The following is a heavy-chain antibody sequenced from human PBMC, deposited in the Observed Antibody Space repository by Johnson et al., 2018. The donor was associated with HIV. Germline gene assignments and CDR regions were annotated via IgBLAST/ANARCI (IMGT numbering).Heavy chain of an antibody. CDR1: GLTVRRYA. J-gene: IGHJ3*02. V-gene: IGHV3-23*04. D-gene: IGHD4/OR15-4a*01. CDR2: ISGSGGST. CDR3: ARVGANFDAFDI. Sequence: VQLVESGGGLVQTGGSLRLSCAVSGLTVRRYAMSWVRQDPGKGLEWVSAISGSGGSTYYAASVQGRFTISRDNSKNTLYLQMNSMRAEETAVYYCARVGANFDAFDIWGQGTMVTVSS.